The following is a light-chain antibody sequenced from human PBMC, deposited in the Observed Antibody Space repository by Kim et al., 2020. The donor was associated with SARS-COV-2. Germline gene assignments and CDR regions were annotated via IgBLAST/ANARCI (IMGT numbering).Light chain of an antibody. CDR3: NSRDNNDNVL. J-gene: IGLJ2*01. CDR1: SLRTYY. V-gene: IGLV3-19*01. Sequence: VALGQTVRITCQGDSLRTYYTTWFQQKPGQATIVVFYGKNNRPSGIPDRFSGSSSGNTASLTITATQAGDEADYYCNSRDNNDNVLFGGGTRLTVL. CDR2: GKN.